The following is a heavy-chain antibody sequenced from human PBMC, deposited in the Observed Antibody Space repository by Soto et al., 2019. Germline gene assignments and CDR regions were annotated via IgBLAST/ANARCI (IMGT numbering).Heavy chain of an antibody. CDR1: GYSFTSYW. D-gene: IGHD3-22*01. CDR2: IYPGDSDT. Sequence: GESLKISCKGSGYSFTSYWIGWVRQMPGKGLEWMGIIYPGDSDTRYSPSFQGQVTISADKSTSTAYLQWSSLKASDTAMYYCARSHYYDSSGYSPPFDAFDIWGQGTMVTVSS. J-gene: IGHJ3*02. V-gene: IGHV5-51*01. CDR3: ARSHYYDSSGYSPPFDAFDI.